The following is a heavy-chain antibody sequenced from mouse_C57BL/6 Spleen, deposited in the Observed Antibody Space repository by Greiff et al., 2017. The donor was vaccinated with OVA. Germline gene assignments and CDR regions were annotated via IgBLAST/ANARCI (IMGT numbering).Heavy chain of an antibody. CDR3: ARRGIYYDYDDGVMDY. CDR1: GYSFTGYY. CDR2: INPSTGGT. D-gene: IGHD2-4*01. J-gene: IGHJ4*01. V-gene: IGHV1-42*01. Sequence: VQLQQSGPELVKPGASVKISCKASGYSFTGYYMNWVKQSPEKSLEWIGEINPSTGGTTYNQKFKAKATLTVDKSSSTAYMQLKSLTSEDSAVYYCARRGIYYDYDDGVMDYWGQGTSVTVSS.